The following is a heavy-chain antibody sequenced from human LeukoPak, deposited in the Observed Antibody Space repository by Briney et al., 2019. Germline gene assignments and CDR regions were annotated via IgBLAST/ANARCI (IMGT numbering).Heavy chain of an antibody. CDR1: GFTFSSYS. D-gene: IGHD2-15*01. CDR2: IWYDGSNE. CDR3: ARDYCSGGSCYSFSYYYYMDV. J-gene: IGHJ6*03. V-gene: IGHV3-33*01. Sequence: GGSLRLSSAASGFTFSSYSMHWGRQAPGKGLEWVTVIWYDGSNEYYADSVRGRFTISRDNSKNTLYLQMNRLSPEDTAVYYCARDYCSGGSCYSFSYYYYMDVWGKGTTVTVSS.